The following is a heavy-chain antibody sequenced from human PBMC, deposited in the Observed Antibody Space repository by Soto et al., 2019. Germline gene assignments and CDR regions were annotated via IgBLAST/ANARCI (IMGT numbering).Heavy chain of an antibody. CDR3: AKVWDQWWLEIDY. CDR2: ISSESTKI. Sequence: EVQLVESGGGLVKPGGSLRLSCAASGFTFSNYSMTWVRQAPGKGLEWVSAISSESTKISYADSVKGRFTISRDNAHSSVFLLMRSLSACATTGYYCAKVWDQWWLEIDYWGQGSLVTVAS. D-gene: IGHD2-15*01. CDR1: GFTFSNYS. J-gene: IGHJ4*02. V-gene: IGHV3-21*01.